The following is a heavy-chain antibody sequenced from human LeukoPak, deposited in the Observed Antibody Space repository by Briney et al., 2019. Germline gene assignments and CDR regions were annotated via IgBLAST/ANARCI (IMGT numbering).Heavy chain of an antibody. D-gene: IGHD2-15*01. CDR3: ARSVVVAATTAFDI. CDR2: IYYSGST. J-gene: IGHJ3*02. V-gene: IGHV4-59*01. Sequence: PSETLSLTCTVSGGSISSYYWGWIRQPPGKGLEWIGYIYYSGSTNYNPSLKSRVTISVDTSKNQFSLKLSSVTAADTAVYYCARSVVVAATTAFDIWGQGTMVTVSS. CDR1: GGSISSYY.